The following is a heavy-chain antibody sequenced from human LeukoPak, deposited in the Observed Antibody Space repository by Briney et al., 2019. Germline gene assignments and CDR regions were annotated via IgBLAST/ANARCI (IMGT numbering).Heavy chain of an antibody. D-gene: IGHD7-27*01. Sequence: LAGGSLRLSCAASGFTVSSNYMSWVRQAPGKGLEWVSVIYSGGSTYYADSVKGRFTISRDNSKNTLYLQMNSPTAEDTATYYCAKDGNWARFEDWGQGTLVTVSS. CDR1: GFTVSSNY. V-gene: IGHV3-66*01. CDR2: IYSGGST. J-gene: IGHJ4*02. CDR3: AKDGNWARFED.